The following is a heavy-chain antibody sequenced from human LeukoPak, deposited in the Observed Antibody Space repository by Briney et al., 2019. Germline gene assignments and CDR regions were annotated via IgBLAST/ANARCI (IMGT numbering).Heavy chain of an antibody. CDR1: GFTFSSYG. V-gene: IGHV3-30*02. D-gene: IGHD6-19*01. Sequence: GGSLRLSCAASGFTFSSYGMHWVRQAPGKGLEWVAFIRYDGSNKYYADSVKGRFTISRDNSKNTLYLQMNSLRAEDTAVYYCAKGDSSGWIPEYFHHWGQGTLVTVSS. J-gene: IGHJ1*01. CDR3: AKGDSSGWIPEYFHH. CDR2: IRYDGSNK.